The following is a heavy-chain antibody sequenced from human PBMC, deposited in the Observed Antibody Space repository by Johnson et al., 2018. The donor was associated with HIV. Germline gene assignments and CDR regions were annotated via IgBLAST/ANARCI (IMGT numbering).Heavy chain of an antibody. Sequence: VQLVESGGGLGQPGGSLRLACVDSGFTFNNYWLHWVRQAPGKGPVWVSRINSYGSTTDYADSVKGRFTISRDNATNTLYLQMNSLRVEDTAVYYCAKSSRVSTTFDAFDIWGQGTMVTVSS. CDR3: AKSSRVSTTFDAFDI. V-gene: IGHV3-74*01. CDR1: GFTFNNYW. D-gene: IGHD1-26*01. J-gene: IGHJ3*02. CDR2: INSYGSTT.